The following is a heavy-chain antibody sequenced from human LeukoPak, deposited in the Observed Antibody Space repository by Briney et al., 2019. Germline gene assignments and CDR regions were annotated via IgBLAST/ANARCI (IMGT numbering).Heavy chain of an antibody. V-gene: IGHV3-21*01. J-gene: IGHJ4*02. CDR2: ITATGRDT. D-gene: IGHD3-16*02. CDR1: GFSFSTYA. Sequence: GGSLRLSCAASGFSFSTYAMNWVRQAPGKRLEWVSSITATGRDTYYALSVRGRITISRDNAKNSLYLQMNSLRAEDTAVYYCARADYDYVWGSYRQYYFDYWGQGTLVTVSS. CDR3: ARADYDYVWGSYRQYYFDY.